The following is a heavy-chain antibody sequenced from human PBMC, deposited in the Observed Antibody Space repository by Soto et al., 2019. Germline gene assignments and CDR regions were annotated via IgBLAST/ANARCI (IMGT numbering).Heavy chain of an antibody. D-gene: IGHD1-26*01. J-gene: IGHJ4*02. CDR2: INHRVST. CDR1: GGTVSDHV. V-gene: IGHV4-34*01. Sequence: PXATLSLPFAVYGGTVSDHVWTWIRQSPGKGLEWIGDINHRVSTSYNPSLKSRVTISLDTSKNQFSLSLSSVTAADTAVYYCARILVGAFDFWGQGDLVTVSS. CDR3: ARILVGAFDF.